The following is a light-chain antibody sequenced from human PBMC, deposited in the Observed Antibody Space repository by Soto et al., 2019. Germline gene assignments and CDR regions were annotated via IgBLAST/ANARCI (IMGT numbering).Light chain of an antibody. CDR3: LLSYSGAWV. Sequence: QAVVTQEPSLTVSPGGTVTITCGSSTGAVTSGHYPYWFQQKPGQAPRTLIYDTRNKHSWTPARFSGSLLGGKAALTLLGAQPEDDAEYSCLLSYSGAWVFGGGTKLTVL. CDR2: DTR. CDR1: TGAVTSGHY. V-gene: IGLV7-46*02. J-gene: IGLJ3*02.